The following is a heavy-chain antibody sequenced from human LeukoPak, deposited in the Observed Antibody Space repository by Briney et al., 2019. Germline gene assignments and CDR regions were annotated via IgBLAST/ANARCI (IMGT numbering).Heavy chain of an antibody. D-gene: IGHD6-19*01. J-gene: IGHJ4*02. CDR3: ARPGYSSGWYGD. CDR1: GASISSDY. V-gene: IGHV4-59*01. CDR2: LYNGGST. Sequence: PSETLPLTCTVSGASISSDYWTWIRQPPGKGLEWIGDLYNGGSTNYNPSLKSRVTISVDMSKNQFSLKLRSVTAADTAVYYCARPGYSSGWYGDWGQGTLVTVSS.